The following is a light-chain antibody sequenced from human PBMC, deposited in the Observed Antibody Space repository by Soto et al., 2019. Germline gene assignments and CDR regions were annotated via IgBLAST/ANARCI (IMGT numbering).Light chain of an antibody. CDR1: QSISSW. CDR2: KAS. J-gene: IGKJ4*01. Sequence: DIQMTQSPSTLSASVGDRVTITCRASQSISSWLAWYQQKPGKAPKLLIYKASSLESGVPSRFSGSGSGTAFTLTISSLQPDDFATYYCQQYNRYPLTFGGVTKVEIK. CDR3: QQYNRYPLT. V-gene: IGKV1-5*03.